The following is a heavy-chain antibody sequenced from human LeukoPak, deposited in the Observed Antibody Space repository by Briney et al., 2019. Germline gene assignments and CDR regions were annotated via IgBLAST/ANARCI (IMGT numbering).Heavy chain of an antibody. D-gene: IGHD3-16*01. Sequence: SETLSLTCTVSGGSISSYYWSWIRQPPGKGLEWIGYIYYSGSTNYNPSLKSRVTISVDTSKNQFSLKPSSVTAADTAVYYCASHPGEYGADYWGQGTLVTVSS. V-gene: IGHV4-59*01. J-gene: IGHJ4*02. CDR3: ASHPGEYGADY. CDR2: IYYSGST. CDR1: GGSISSYY.